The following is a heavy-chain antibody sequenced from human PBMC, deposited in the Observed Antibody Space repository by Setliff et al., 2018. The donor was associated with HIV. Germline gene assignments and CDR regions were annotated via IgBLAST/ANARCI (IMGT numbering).Heavy chain of an antibody. CDR1: GGSSSGYY. CDR3: ARGVNFDY. V-gene: IGHV4-59*01. D-gene: IGHD3-3*01. J-gene: IGHJ4*02. CDR2: IYIYNSGST. Sequence: SETLSLTCSVSGGSSSGYYWSWIRQPPGKGLEWIGYIYIYNSGSTNYNPSLTSRVTISVDTSRNQFSLKLTSVTAAYTAIYYCARGVNFDYWGQGTQVTVS.